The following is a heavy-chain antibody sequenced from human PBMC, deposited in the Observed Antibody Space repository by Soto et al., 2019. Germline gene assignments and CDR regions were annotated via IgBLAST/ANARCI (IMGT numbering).Heavy chain of an antibody. CDR2: ISYDGSNK. D-gene: IGHD1-26*01. CDR1: GFTFSSYA. CDR3: ARDRASYRGSYFDY. J-gene: IGHJ4*02. Sequence: QVQLVESGGGVVQPGRSLRLSCAASGFTFSSYAMHWVRQDPGKGLEWVAVISYDGSNKYYAESVKGRFTISRDNSKNTLYLQMNRLRAEDTAVYYWARDRASYRGSYFDYWGQGTLVTVSS. V-gene: IGHV3-30-3*01.